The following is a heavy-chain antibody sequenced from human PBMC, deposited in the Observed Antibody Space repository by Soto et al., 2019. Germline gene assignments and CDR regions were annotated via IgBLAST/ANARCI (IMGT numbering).Heavy chain of an antibody. Sequence: ASVKVSCKASGYTFTGYYMHWVRQAPGQGLEWMGWINPNSGGTNYAQKFQGRVTMTRDTSISTAYMALSRLRSDDTAVYYCATYYTVTLYYYYYGMDAWGQGTTVTVSS. J-gene: IGHJ6*02. CDR3: ATYYTVTLYYYYYGMDA. CDR2: INPNSGGT. CDR1: GYTFTGYY. V-gene: IGHV1-2*02. D-gene: IGHD4-4*01.